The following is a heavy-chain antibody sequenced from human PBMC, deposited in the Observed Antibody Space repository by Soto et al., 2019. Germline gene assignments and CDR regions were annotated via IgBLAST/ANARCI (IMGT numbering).Heavy chain of an antibody. V-gene: IGHV3-33*01. D-gene: IGHD3-9*01. CDR3: ARIILPGSLDAFDI. J-gene: IGHJ3*02. Sequence: QVQLVESGGGVVQPGRSLRLSCAASGFTFSSYGMHWVRQAPGKGLEWVAVIWYDGSNKYYADSVKGRFTISRDNSKNPLYLHMNSLRAEDTAVYYCARIILPGSLDAFDIWGQGTMVTVSS. CDR2: IWYDGSNK. CDR1: GFTFSSYG.